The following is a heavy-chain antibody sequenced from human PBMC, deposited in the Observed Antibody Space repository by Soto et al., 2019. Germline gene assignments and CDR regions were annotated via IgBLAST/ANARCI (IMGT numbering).Heavy chain of an antibody. V-gene: IGHV1-3*01. CDR3: ARAISGYVT. J-gene: IGHJ5*02. D-gene: IGHD5-12*01. CDR2: INAGEGYT. Sequence: QVHLVQSGAEVKHPGASVRVSCKASGITYSTYAIHWVRQAPGQGLEWMGWINAGEGYTRYSQDFQGRVTLTTVTSASTTYMDLSNLTFEDTAVYYCARAISGYVTWGKGTEVTVSS. CDR1: GITYSTYA.